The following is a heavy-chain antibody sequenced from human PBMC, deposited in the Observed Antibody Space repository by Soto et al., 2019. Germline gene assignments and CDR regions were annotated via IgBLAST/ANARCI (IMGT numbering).Heavy chain of an antibody. Sequence: PGGSLRLSCAASGFTFSSYWMSWVRQAPGKGLEWVANIKQDGSEKYYVDSVKGRFTISRDNAKNSLYLQMNSLRAEDTAVYYCARTRYYYDSSGYFTVFFDYWGQGTLVTVSS. CDR3: ARTRYYYDSSGYFTVFFDY. CDR2: IKQDGSEK. D-gene: IGHD3-22*01. V-gene: IGHV3-7*01. J-gene: IGHJ4*02. CDR1: GFTFSSYW.